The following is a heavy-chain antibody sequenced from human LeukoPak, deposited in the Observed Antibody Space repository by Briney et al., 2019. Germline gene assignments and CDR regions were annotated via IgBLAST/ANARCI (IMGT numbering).Heavy chain of an antibody. J-gene: IGHJ6*02. Sequence: ASVKVSCKASGYTFTGYYMHWVRQAPGQGLEWMGWINPNSGGTNYAQKFQGRVTMTRDMSTSTAYMELSSLRSEDTAVYYCAADLYRMVRGVNGGYYYYGMDVWGQGTTVTVSS. CDR1: GYTFTGYY. CDR2: INPNSGGT. V-gene: IGHV1-2*02. D-gene: IGHD3-10*01. CDR3: AADLYRMVRGVNGGYYYYGMDV.